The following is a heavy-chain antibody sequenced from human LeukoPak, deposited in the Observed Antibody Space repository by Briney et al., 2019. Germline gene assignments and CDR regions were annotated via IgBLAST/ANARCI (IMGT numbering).Heavy chain of an antibody. Sequence: GESLKISCKGIGYSFASYWIGWVRQMPGKGMEWMGVIYPGDSRTRYNPSFQGQVTISVDKSINTAYLQWVSLKASDTAMYYCACREFTSTWSYPWGQGTLVPVSS. J-gene: IGHJ5*02. CDR3: ACREFTSTWSYP. V-gene: IGHV5-51*01. D-gene: IGHD2-2*01. CDR1: GYSFASYW. CDR2: IYPGDSRT.